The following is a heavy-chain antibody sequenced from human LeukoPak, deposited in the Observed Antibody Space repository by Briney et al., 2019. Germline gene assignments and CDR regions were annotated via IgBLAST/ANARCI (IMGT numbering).Heavy chain of an antibody. CDR1: GYTFTSYY. CDR3: ARATRDYYYGMDV. Sequence: GASVTVSCKASGYTFTSYYMHWVRQAPGQGLECMGIINPSGGSTSYAQKFQGRVTMTRDTSTSTVYMELSSLRSEDTAVYYCARATRDYYYGMDVWGQGTTVTVSS. J-gene: IGHJ6*02. V-gene: IGHV1-46*01. D-gene: IGHD1-14*01. CDR2: INPSGGST.